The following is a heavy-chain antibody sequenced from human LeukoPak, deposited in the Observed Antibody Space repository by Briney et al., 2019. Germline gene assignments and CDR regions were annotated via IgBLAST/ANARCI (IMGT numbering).Heavy chain of an antibody. J-gene: IGHJ4*02. CDR1: GFTFSNAW. CDR3: TTAPDLRDY. V-gene: IGHV3-15*01. Sequence: GGSLRLSCAASGFTFSNAWMSWVRQAPGKGLEWVGGSKSKTDGGTTDYAAPVKGRFTISRDDSKNTLYLQMNSLKTEDTAVYYCTTAPDLRDYWGQGTLVTVSS. D-gene: IGHD3-3*01. CDR2: SKSKTDGGTT.